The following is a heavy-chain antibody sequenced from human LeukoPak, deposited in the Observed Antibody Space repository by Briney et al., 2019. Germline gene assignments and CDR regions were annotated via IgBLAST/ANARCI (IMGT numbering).Heavy chain of an antibody. CDR3: ITPLPYSAQ. V-gene: IGHV3-15*07. CDR1: RFTFRNHG. D-gene: IGHD2-21*01. Sequence: PGGSLRLSCAASRFTFRNHGMHWVRQAPGKGLEWVGRIKPKTDGETTEYAAPVKDRFSISRDDSKSMMYLQMNSLKTEDTAVYYCITPLPYSAQGGQGTLVTVSS. CDR2: IKPKTDGETT. J-gene: IGHJ4*02.